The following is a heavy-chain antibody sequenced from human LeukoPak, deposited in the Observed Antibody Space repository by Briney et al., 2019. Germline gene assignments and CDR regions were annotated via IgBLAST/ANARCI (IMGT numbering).Heavy chain of an antibody. V-gene: IGHV1-18*01. CDR1: GYTFTSYA. J-gene: IGHJ4*02. CDR3: AREVAEGYKNVQLTL. CDR2: ISGYNGNT. Sequence: ASVRVSCKASGYTFTSYAISWVRQAPGQGLEWMGWISGYNGNTKYAQKFQGRVTMTRDTSTSTVYMELSSLRSEDTAVYYCAREVAEGYKNVQLTLWGQGTLVIVSS. D-gene: IGHD5-24*01.